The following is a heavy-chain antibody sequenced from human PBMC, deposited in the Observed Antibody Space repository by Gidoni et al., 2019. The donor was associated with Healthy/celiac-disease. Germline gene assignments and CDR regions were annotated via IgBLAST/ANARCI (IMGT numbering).Heavy chain of an antibody. D-gene: IGHD6-13*01. V-gene: IGHV3-48*03. Sequence: VQLVESGGGLVQPGGSLRLSCAASGFTFSSYEMNWVRQAPGKGLEWVSYISSSGSTIYYADSVKGRFTISRDNAKNSLYLQMNSLRAEDTAVYYCARGLIAAVSLHDYGMDVWGQGTTVTVSS. CDR1: GFTFSSYE. CDR3: ARGLIAAVSLHDYGMDV. J-gene: IGHJ6*02. CDR2: ISSSGSTI.